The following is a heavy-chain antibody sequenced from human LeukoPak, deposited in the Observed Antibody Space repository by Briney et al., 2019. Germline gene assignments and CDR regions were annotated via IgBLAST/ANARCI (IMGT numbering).Heavy chain of an antibody. CDR1: GYIFTSYW. J-gene: IGHJ1*01. Sequence: PGESLQISCKGSGYIFTSYWISWVRQMPGKGVEWMGRIDPSDSYTNYSPSFQGHVTISADKSISTAYLQWSSLKASDTAMYYCAGAGIAVAGNAEYFQHWGQGTLVTVSS. CDR3: AGAGIAVAGNAEYFQH. CDR2: IDPSDSYT. D-gene: IGHD6-19*01. V-gene: IGHV5-10-1*01.